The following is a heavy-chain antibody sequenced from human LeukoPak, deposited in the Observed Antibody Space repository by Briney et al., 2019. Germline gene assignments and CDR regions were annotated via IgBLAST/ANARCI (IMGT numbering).Heavy chain of an antibody. D-gene: IGHD1-14*01. CDR2: IYYSGST. CDR1: GGSISSYY. CDR3: ARHPPRGNTGLAFDF. V-gene: IGHV4-59*08. Sequence: KPSETLSLTCTVSGGSISSYYWSWIRQPPGEGLEWIGYIYYSGSTKYNPSLTSRVTISVDTSRNQLSLELRSVTAADTAVYYCARHPPRGNTGLAFDFWGRGTLVTVSS. J-gene: IGHJ4*02.